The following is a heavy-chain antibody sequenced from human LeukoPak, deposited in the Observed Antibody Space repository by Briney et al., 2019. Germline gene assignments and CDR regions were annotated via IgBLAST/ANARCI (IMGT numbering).Heavy chain of an antibody. CDR1: GFTFSSYA. CDR3: AKTIVREVPDAFDI. Sequence: GGSLRLSCAASGFTFSSYAMSWVRQAPGKGLEWVSVISNSGGSTYYTDSVKGRFTISRDNSKDTLYLQVNSLRAEDTAVYYCAKTIVREVPDAFDIWGQGTMVTVSS. V-gene: IGHV3-23*01. J-gene: IGHJ3*02. D-gene: IGHD3-10*01. CDR2: ISNSGGST.